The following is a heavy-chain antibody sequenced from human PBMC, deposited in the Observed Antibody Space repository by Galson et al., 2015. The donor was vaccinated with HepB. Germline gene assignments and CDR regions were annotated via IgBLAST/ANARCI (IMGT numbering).Heavy chain of an antibody. Sequence: SLRLSCAASGFAFSSYGMHWVRQAPGKGLEWVAGLPFDGTNKYYADSVKGRFTVSRDNSKNTLYLQMDSLSTEDTAIYYCAKDKASYKSSSYYFDYWGQGTLVTVSS. D-gene: IGHD6-6*01. CDR2: LPFDGTNK. CDR3: AKDKASYKSSSYYFDY. V-gene: IGHV3-30*18. J-gene: IGHJ4*02. CDR1: GFAFSSYG.